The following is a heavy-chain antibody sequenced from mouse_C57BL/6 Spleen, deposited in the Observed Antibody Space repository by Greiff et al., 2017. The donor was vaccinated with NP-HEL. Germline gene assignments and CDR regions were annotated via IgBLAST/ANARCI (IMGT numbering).Heavy chain of an antibody. Sequence: EVMLVESGGGLVKPGGSLKLSCAASGFTFSDYGMHWVRQAPEKGLEWVAYISSGSSTIYYADTVKGRFTISRDNAKNTLFLQMTSLRSEGTAMYYCASPTGDAMDYWGQGTSVTVSS. CDR1: GFTFSDYG. CDR2: ISSGSSTI. CDR3: ASPTGDAMDY. D-gene: IGHD4-1*01. J-gene: IGHJ4*01. V-gene: IGHV5-17*01.